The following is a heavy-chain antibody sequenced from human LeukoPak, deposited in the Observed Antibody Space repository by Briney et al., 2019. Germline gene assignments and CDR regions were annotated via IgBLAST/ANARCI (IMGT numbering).Heavy chain of an antibody. Sequence: ASVTVSCKASGYIFTSYGISWVRHAPGQGLEWMGWISAYNGNRNYAQQFQGRVTMTTDTSTSTANMELRSLRSHDTAVYYCARDILRHRWFDPWGQGTLVTVSS. D-gene: IGHD3-9*01. CDR1: GYIFTSYG. CDR3: ARDILRHRWFDP. CDR2: ISAYNGNR. J-gene: IGHJ5*02. V-gene: IGHV1-18*01.